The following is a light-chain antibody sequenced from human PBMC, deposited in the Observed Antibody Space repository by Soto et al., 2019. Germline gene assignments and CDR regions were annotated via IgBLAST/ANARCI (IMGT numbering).Light chain of an antibody. CDR3: QQYKNYVWT. Sequence: DIQMTQSPSTLSASVGDRVTITCRASQGISSWLAWFQHKPGKAPKLLIYKASRLESGVPSRFSGGGSGTEFTLTISSLQPDDFGSYYCQQYKNYVWTFGQGTKVEIK. J-gene: IGKJ1*01. V-gene: IGKV1-5*03. CDR1: QGISSW. CDR2: KAS.